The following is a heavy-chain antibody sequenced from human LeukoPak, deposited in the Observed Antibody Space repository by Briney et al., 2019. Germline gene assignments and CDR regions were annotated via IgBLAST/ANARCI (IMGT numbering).Heavy chain of an antibody. CDR2: INHSGST. V-gene: IGHV4-34*01. J-gene: IGHJ4*02. CDR3: ARGQLRLSN. CDR1: GGSFNGYY. Sequence: SETLSLTCAVYGGSFNGYYWTWIRQPPGKGLEWIGEINHSGSTDYNPSLKSRVTISVDTSKNQFSLKLNSVTAADAAVYYCARGQLRLSNWGQGTLVTVSS. D-gene: IGHD6-25*01.